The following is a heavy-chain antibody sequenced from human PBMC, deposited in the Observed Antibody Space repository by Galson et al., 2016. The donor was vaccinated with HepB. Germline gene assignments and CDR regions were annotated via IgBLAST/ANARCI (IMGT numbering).Heavy chain of an antibody. CDR3: ARGDNPDYGDYASAYYYMDV. D-gene: IGHD4-17*01. V-gene: IGHV4-34*01. J-gene: IGHJ6*03. CDR2: INHSGST. CDR1: GNSISSGYY. Sequence: SETLSLTCTVSGNSISSGYYWSWIRQPPGKGLEWIGEINHSGSTNYNPSLKSRVTISVDTSKNQFSLKLSSVTAADTAVYYCARGDNPDYGDYASAYYYMDVWGKGTTVTVSS.